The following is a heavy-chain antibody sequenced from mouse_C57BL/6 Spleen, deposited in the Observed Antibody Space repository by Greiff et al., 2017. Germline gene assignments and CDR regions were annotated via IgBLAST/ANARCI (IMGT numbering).Heavy chain of an antibody. CDR1: GYAFSSYW. J-gene: IGHJ4*01. CDR2: IYPGDGDT. Sequence: QVQLQQSGAELVKPGASVKISCKASGYAFSSYWMNWVKQRPGKGLEWIGQIYPGDGDTNYNGKFKGKATLTADKSSSTAYMQLSSLTSEDSAVYFCARGGYYGSSSGGNAMDYWGQGTSVTVSS. D-gene: IGHD1-1*01. CDR3: ARGGYYGSSSGGNAMDY. V-gene: IGHV1-80*01.